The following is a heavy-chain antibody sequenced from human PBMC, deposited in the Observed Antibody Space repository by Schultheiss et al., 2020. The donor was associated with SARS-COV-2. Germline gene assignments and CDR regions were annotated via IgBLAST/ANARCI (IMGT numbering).Heavy chain of an antibody. CDR3: ARDDSSSWYSSSIYYYYGMDV. CDR2: IKQDGSEK. CDR1: GFTFSSYW. V-gene: IGHV3-7*01. D-gene: IGHD6-13*01. Sequence: GGSLRLSCEASGFTFSSYWMTWVRQAPGKGLEWVANIKQDGSEKYYVDSVKGRFTISRDNAKNSLYLQMNSLRDEDTAVYYCARDDSSSWYSSSIYYYYGMDVWGQGTTVTVSS. J-gene: IGHJ6*02.